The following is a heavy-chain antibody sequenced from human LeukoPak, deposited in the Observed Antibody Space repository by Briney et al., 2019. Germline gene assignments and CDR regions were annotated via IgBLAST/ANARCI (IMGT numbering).Heavy chain of an antibody. CDR1: GFNFSSYG. J-gene: IGHJ4*02. CDR2: ISGSGGST. Sequence: GGALRLSCAASGFNFSSYGMTWVSQAPGKGLEWVSAISGSGGSTYYADSVKGRFTISRDNSKNTLYLQMNSLRAEDTAVYYCAKYASSGYYYVSFDYWGQGTLVTVSS. CDR3: AKYASSGYYYVSFDY. V-gene: IGHV3-23*01. D-gene: IGHD3-22*01.